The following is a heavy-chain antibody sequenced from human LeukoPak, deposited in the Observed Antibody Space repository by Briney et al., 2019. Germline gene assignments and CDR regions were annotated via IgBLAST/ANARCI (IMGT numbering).Heavy chain of an antibody. CDR1: GFTFSGHF. J-gene: IGHJ4*02. D-gene: IGHD3-16*02. V-gene: IGHV3-11*04. Sequence: GGSLRLSCAASGFTFSGHFMSWIRQAPGKGLEWVSYISSSGSTIYDADSVKGRFTISRDNAKNSLYLQMNSLRAEDTAVYYCVRAKFGGVIAQERAIYYFDYWGQGTLVTVSS. CDR2: ISSSGSTI. CDR3: VRAKFGGVIAQERAIYYFDY.